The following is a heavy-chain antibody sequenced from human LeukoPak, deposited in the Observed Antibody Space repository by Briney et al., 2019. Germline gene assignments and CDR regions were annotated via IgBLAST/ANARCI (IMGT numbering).Heavy chain of an antibody. J-gene: IGHJ4*02. CDR1: GYTFTASY. D-gene: IGHD4-23*01. CDR2: INPNNGGA. Sequence: GASVKVSCKASGYTFTASYLHWVRQAPGQGLEWMAWINPNNGGATYAQMFQGRVTMTRDTSISTAYMELTRLTSGEAAVYYCARAGTKQFGGYSAMNSWGQGTLVTVSS. CDR3: ARAGTKQFGGYSAMNS. V-gene: IGHV1-2*02.